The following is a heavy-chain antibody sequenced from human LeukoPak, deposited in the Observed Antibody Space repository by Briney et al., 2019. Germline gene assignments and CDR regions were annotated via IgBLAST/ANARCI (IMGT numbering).Heavy chain of an antibody. J-gene: IGHJ4*02. CDR3: ARFAEYYYILTGYSPLYYFDY. CDR1: GFTFSRYG. Sequence: PGPCLRLSCAASGFTFSRYGMSSVRQAPGKGLEWEAKIKQDGSKIDCVAYVKSRFTNSRAKERNSMYLQMNSLRAEDTAVYYCARFAEYYYILTGYSPLYYFDYWGQGTLVTVSS. CDR2: IKQDGSKI. D-gene: IGHD3-9*01. V-gene: IGHV3-7*05.